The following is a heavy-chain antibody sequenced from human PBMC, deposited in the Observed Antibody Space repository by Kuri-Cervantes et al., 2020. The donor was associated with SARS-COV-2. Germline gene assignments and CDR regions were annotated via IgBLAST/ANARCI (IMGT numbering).Heavy chain of an antibody. V-gene: IGHV4-59*08. J-gene: IGHJ4*02. CDR1: GGSISSYY. CDR3: ARLRQWLDFVPSYFDY. D-gene: IGHD6-19*01. Sequence: SETLSLTCTVSGGSISSYYWSWIRQPAGKGLEWIGEINHSGSTNYNPSLKSRVTISVDTSKNQFSLKLSSVTAADTAVYYCARLRQWLDFVPSYFDYWGQGTLVTVSS. CDR2: INHSGST.